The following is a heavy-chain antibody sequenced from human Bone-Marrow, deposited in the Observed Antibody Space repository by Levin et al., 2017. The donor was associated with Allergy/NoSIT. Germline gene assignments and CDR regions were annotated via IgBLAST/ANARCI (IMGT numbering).Heavy chain of an antibody. V-gene: IGHV3-11*03. CDR3: ARSGTRLAAAGDL. D-gene: IGHD6-13*01. J-gene: IGHJ5*02. CDR1: GFTFSDYY. Sequence: SCAASGFTFSDYYMSWIRQAPGKGLEWVSYITPTGTYTKTADSVKGRFTISRDNVKSSLFLQMNTLRAEDTAVYYCARSGTRLAAAGDLWGQGTLVTVSS. CDR2: ITPTGTYT.